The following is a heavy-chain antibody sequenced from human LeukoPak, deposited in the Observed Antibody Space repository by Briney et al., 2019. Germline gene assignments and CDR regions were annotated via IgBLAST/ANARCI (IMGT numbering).Heavy chain of an antibody. J-gene: IGHJ3*02. CDR3: ARDGGGPDAYDI. Sequence: GGSLRLSCAASRFTFSSYGMSWVRQAPGKGLEWVSHIASDSSSIHDADSVKGRFTISRDNAKNSLYLQMNSLRAEDTAVYYCARDGGGPDAYDIWGQGTMVTVSS. CDR2: IASDSSSI. V-gene: IGHV3-48*01. CDR1: RFTFSSYG.